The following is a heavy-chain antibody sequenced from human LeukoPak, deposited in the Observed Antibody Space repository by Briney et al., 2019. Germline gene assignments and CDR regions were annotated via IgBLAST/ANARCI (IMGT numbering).Heavy chain of an antibody. CDR2: ISYDGSNK. J-gene: IGHJ4*02. Sequence: GGSLRLSCAASGFMFSSDAMHWVRQAPGKGLEWVAVISYDGSNKYYADSVKGRFTISRDNSKNTLYLQMNSLRAEDTAVYYCARESPHYGSGSYCSYFDYWGQGTLVTVSS. V-gene: IGHV3-30-3*01. D-gene: IGHD3-10*01. CDR1: GFMFSSDA. CDR3: ARESPHYGSGSYCSYFDY.